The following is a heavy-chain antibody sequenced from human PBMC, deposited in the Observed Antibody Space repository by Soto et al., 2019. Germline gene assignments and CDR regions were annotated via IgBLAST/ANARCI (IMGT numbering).Heavy chain of an antibody. CDR3: AKDFLGYCSGGSCSSTGMDV. J-gene: IGHJ6*02. CDR2: ISYDGSNK. D-gene: IGHD2-15*01. V-gene: IGHV3-30*18. Sequence: GGSLRLSCAASGFTFSSYGMHWVRQAPGKGLEWVAVISYDGSNKYYADSVKGRFTISRDNSKNTPYLQMNSLRAEDTAVYYCAKDFLGYCSGGSCSSTGMDVWGQGTTVTVSS. CDR1: GFTFSSYG.